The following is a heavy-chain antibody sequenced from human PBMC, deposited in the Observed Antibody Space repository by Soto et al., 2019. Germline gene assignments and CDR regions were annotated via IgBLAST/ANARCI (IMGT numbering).Heavy chain of an antibody. Sequence: GGSLRLSCAASGFTVSSSQMTWVRQAPGKGLEWVSAISASGRSTYYADSVKGRFTISRDISKNTLYLQMNSLRAEDTAIYYCAKDNQDSGWGKYYFDYWGQGSLVTVSS. CDR2: ISASGRST. CDR1: GFTVSSSQ. D-gene: IGHD6-19*01. J-gene: IGHJ4*02. V-gene: IGHV3-23*01. CDR3: AKDNQDSGWGKYYFDY.